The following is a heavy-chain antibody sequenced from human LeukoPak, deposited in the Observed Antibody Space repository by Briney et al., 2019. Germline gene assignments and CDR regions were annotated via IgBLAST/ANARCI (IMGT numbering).Heavy chain of an antibody. CDR2: IKQDGSEE. CDR3: ARNKRGDY. J-gene: IGHJ4*02. CDR1: GFSFSDYW. D-gene: IGHD1/OR15-1a*01. Sequence: GGSLRLSCAASGFSFSDYWMSWVRQAPGKGLEWVANIKQDGSEENYVDSVKGRFTISRDSAKDSLYLQMNSLRAEDTAVYYCARNKRGDYWGRGTLVTVSS. V-gene: IGHV3-7*01.